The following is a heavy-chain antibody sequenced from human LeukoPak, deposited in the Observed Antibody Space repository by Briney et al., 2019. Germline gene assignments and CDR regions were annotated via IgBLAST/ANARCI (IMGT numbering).Heavy chain of an antibody. CDR1: GGSFSGCY. J-gene: IGHJ5*02. CDR2: INHSGST. Sequence: SETLSLTCAVYGGSFSGCYWSWIRQPPGKGLEWIGEINHSGSTNYNPSLKSRVTISVDTSKNQFSLKLSSVTAADTAVYYCARGRRLGYCSSTSCHTTGMPWGQGTLVTVSS. CDR3: ARGRRLGYCSSTSCHTTGMP. D-gene: IGHD2-2*02. V-gene: IGHV4-34*01.